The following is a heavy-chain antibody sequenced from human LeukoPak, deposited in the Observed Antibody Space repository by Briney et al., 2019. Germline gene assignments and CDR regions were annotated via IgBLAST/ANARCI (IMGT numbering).Heavy chain of an antibody. D-gene: IGHD3-10*01. CDR1: GFTFSSYA. Sequence: GGSLRLSCAASGFTFSSYAMHWVRQAPGKGLEWVAVISYDGSNKYYADSVKGRFTISRDNSKNTLYLQMNSLRVEDTAVYYCAKGLYGSRAFDFFDYWGQGTLVTVSS. CDR2: ISYDGSNK. V-gene: IGHV3-30-3*01. CDR3: AKGLYGSRAFDFFDY. J-gene: IGHJ4*02.